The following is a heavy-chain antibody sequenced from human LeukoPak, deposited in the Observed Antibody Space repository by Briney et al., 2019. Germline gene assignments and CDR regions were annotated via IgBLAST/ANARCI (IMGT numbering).Heavy chain of an antibody. CDR1: GFTFSSYA. Sequence: GGSLRLSCSASGFTFSSYAMHWVRQAPGKGLEYVSAISSNGDSTYYADSVKGRFTISRDNSKNTLYLQMSSLRAEDTAVYYCVKGLRYYDSSDTFDYRGQGTLVTVSS. V-gene: IGHV3-64D*06. J-gene: IGHJ4*02. CDR3: VKGLRYYDSSDTFDY. CDR2: ISSNGDST. D-gene: IGHD3-22*01.